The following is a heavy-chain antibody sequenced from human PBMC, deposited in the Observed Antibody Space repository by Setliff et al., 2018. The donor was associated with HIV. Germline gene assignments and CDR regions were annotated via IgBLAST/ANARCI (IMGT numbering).Heavy chain of an antibody. D-gene: IGHD4-17*01. CDR2: IYTNGTT. CDR3: ARERRNVVDYDSLFFDT. Sequence: LSLTCTVSGGPISSGSYSWSWIRQPAGKGLEWIGRIYTNGTTNYNPSLRTRSTISVDPSKNQFSLTLSPVTAADTAIYYCARERRNVVDYDSLFFDTWGQGTMVTVSS. J-gene: IGHJ3*02. CDR1: GGPISSGSYS. V-gene: IGHV4-61*02.